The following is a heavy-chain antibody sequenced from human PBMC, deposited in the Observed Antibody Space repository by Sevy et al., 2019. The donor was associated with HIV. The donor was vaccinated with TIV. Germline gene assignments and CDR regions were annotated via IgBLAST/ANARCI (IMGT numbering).Heavy chain of an antibody. V-gene: IGHV3-30*18. CDR3: AKDFTGYNGLDV. J-gene: IGHJ6*02. D-gene: IGHD3-9*01. Sequence: GGSLRLSCRVSGISFTTSGMHWVRQAPGKGLEWVTVISYHGRDKFYAESVKGRSNISRDNSKNMVYLQIDSLRPEDTAVYYCAKDFTGYNGLDVWGQGTMVTASS. CDR1: GISFTTSG. CDR2: ISYHGRDK.